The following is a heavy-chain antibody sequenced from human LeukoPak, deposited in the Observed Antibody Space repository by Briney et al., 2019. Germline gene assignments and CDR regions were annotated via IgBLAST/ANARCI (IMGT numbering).Heavy chain of an antibody. V-gene: IGHV4-31*03. CDR3: ARDVRVGYCSGCSCYEGNGMDV. J-gene: IGHJ6*04. Sequence: SLTLSLTCTVSGGSISSGGYYWSWIRQHPGKGLEWIGYIYYSGSTYYNPSLKSRVTISVDTSKNQFSLKLSSVTAADTAVYYCARDVRVGYCSGCSCYEGNGMDVWGKGTTVTVSS. CDR1: GGSISSGGYY. D-gene: IGHD2-15*01. CDR2: IYYSGST.